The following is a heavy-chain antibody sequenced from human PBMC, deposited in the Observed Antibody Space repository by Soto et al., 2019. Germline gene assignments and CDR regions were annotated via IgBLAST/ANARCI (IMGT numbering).Heavy chain of an antibody. D-gene: IGHD7-27*01. J-gene: IGHJ2*01. CDR3: AKRPLNWGRWYFDL. CDR2: ISDSGSFT. V-gene: IGHV3-23*01. CDR1: GITFSNYA. Sequence: EVQLLESGGGLVQPGGSLRLSCAASGITFSNYAMTWVRQAPGKGLEWVSVISDSGSFTFYADSVKGRFTISRDHSGGPLYLQMNSLRAEDTAIYYCAKRPLNWGRWYFDLWGSGTLVTVSS.